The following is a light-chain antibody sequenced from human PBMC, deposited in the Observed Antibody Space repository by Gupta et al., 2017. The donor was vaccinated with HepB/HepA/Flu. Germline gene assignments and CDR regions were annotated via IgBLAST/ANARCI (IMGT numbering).Light chain of an antibody. J-gene: IGKJ1*01. Sequence: EIVLTQSPGTLSLSPGERATLSCRASQSVSSSCLAWYQQKPGQAPRLLIYGASSRATGIPDRFSGSGSGTDFTLSISRLEPEDFALYYCQQYGSSPQTFGQGTKVEIK. CDR3: QQYGSSPQT. CDR2: GAS. CDR1: QSVSSSC. V-gene: IGKV3-20*01.